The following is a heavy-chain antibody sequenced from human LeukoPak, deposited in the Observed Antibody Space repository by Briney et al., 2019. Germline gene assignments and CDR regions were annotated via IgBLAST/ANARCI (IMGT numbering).Heavy chain of an antibody. CDR3: ASPYYDSSGYFGLF. J-gene: IGHJ4*02. Sequence: PSETLSLTCTVSGGSISSSSYYWGWIRQPPGKGLEWIGSIYYSGSTYYNPSLKSRVTISVDTSKNQFSLKLSSVTAADTAVYYCASPYYDSSGYFGLFWGQGTLVTVSS. V-gene: IGHV4-39*07. CDR2: IYYSGST. CDR1: GGSISSSSYY. D-gene: IGHD3-22*01.